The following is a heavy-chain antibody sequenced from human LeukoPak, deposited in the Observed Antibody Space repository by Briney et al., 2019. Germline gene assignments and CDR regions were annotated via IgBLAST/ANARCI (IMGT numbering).Heavy chain of an antibody. V-gene: IGHV3-30*10. CDR2: ISADGRSK. J-gene: IGHJ6*01. Sequence: GGSLRLSCAASGFIFGNYAFHWVRQAPGNGLEWVAVISADGRSKYYTDSVKGRFTMSRDKNTMYVRMNNLRAEDTAVYYCVRDPAEVLVGYSHYEYGMDVWGQGVTVTVSS. CDR3: VRDPAEVLVGYSHYEYGMDV. D-gene: IGHD3-22*01. CDR1: GFIFGNYA.